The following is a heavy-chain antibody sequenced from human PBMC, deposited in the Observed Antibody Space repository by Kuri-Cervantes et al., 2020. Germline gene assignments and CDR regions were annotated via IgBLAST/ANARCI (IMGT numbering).Heavy chain of an antibody. CDR3: ATRIAAAGPTPFDY. CDR1: GYTFTSYD. J-gene: IGHJ4*02. Sequence: ASVKVSCKASGYTFTSYDINWVRQATGQGLKWMGWMNPNSGNTGYAQKFQGRVTMTRNTSISTAYMELSSLRSEDTAVYYCATRIAAAGPTPFDYWGQGTLVTVSS. CDR2: MNPNSGNT. D-gene: IGHD6-13*01. V-gene: IGHV1-8*01.